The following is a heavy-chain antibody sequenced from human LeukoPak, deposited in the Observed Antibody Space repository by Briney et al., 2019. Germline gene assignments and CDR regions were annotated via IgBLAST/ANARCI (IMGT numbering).Heavy chain of an antibody. D-gene: IGHD3-22*01. CDR1: GGSISSGSYY. CDR2: IYTSGST. Sequence: PSQTLSLTCTVSGGSISSGSYYWSWIRPPPREGLGGIGRIYTSGSTNYNPSLKSRVTISVDTSKNQFSLKLSSVTAADTAVYYCASFYYDSSGYIDYWGQGTLVTVSS. V-gene: IGHV4-61*02. CDR3: ASFYYDSSGYIDY. J-gene: IGHJ4*02.